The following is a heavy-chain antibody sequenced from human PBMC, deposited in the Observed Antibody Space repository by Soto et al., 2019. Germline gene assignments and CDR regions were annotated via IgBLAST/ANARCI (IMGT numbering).Heavy chain of an antibody. J-gene: IGHJ4*02. D-gene: IGHD3-22*01. CDR1: GGSISSSSYY. CDR2: IYYSGST. V-gene: IGHV4-39*01. CDR3: ARPNSSGYYDY. Sequence: PSETLSLTCTVSGGSISSSSYYWGWIRQPPGKGLEWIGSIYYSGSTYYNPSLKSRVTISVETSKNQFSLKLSSVTAADTAVYYCARPNSSGYYDYWGQGTLVTVSS.